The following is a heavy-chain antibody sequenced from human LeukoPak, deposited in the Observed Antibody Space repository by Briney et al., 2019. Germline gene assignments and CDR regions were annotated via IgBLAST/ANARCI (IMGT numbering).Heavy chain of an antibody. D-gene: IGHD3-10*02. CDR1: GFTFSNYA. CDR3: ARAWMFAKNYYYYIDV. J-gene: IGHJ6*03. Sequence: GGSLRLSCAASGFTFSNYAMSWVRQAPGKGLEWGSGISGSGGSTYYADSVKGRFTISRDNSKNTLFLQMNSLRAEDTALYYCARAWMFAKNYYYYIDVWGKGTTVTVSS. CDR2: ISGSGGST. V-gene: IGHV3-23*01.